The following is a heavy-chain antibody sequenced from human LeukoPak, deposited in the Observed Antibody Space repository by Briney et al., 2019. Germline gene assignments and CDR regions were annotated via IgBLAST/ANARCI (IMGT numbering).Heavy chain of an antibody. CDR1: GGSISSGGYY. D-gene: IGHD4-11*01. CDR2: INHSGST. CDR3: AREYRLHKYFDY. J-gene: IGHJ4*02. Sequence: SETLSLTCTVSGGSISSGGYYWSWIRQPPGKGLEWIGEINHSGSTNYNPSLKSRVTISVDTSKNQFSLKLSSVTAADTAVYYCAREYRLHKYFDYWGQGTLVTVSS. V-gene: IGHV4-61*08.